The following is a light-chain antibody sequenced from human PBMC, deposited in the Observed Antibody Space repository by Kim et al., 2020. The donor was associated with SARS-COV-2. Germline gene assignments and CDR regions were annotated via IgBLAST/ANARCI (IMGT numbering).Light chain of an antibody. CDR3: QQYGSSPWT. CDR1: QSVTSNY. V-gene: IGKV3-20*01. CDR2: GAS. Sequence: SPGERATLSCRASQSVTSNYVAWHQQKRGQAPRLLIDGASSRATGIPDRFSGSGCGTDFILTISRLEPEDFAVYYCQQYGSSPWTFGQGTKVDIK. J-gene: IGKJ1*01.